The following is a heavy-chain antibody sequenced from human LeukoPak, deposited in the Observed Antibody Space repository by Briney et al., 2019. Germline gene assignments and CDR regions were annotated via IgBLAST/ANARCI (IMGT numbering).Heavy chain of an antibody. J-gene: IGHJ4*02. Sequence: GGSLRLSCAASGFTFSSYAMSWVRQAPGKGLEWVSYIGTRSHSIYYADSVKGRFTISRDDATNSLFLQMNGLRDEDTAVYYCARDLSGTYSMDYWGQGTLVTVSS. V-gene: IGHV3-48*02. D-gene: IGHD1-26*01. CDR1: GFTFSSYA. CDR2: IGTRSHSI. CDR3: ARDLSGTYSMDY.